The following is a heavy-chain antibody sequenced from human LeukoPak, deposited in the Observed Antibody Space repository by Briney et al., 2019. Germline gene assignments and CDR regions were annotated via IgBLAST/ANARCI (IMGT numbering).Heavy chain of an antibody. CDR1: GYTFTSYY. V-gene: IGHV1-46*01. CDR3: ARDIVVVLAAVLYYFDY. Sequence: ASVKVSCKASGYTFTSYYMHWVRQAPGQGLEWMGIINPSGGSTSYAQKFQGRVTMTRDTSTSTVYMELSSLRSEDTAVYYCARDIVVVLAAVLYYFDYWGQGTLVTVSS. J-gene: IGHJ4*02. D-gene: IGHD2-2*01. CDR2: INPSGGST.